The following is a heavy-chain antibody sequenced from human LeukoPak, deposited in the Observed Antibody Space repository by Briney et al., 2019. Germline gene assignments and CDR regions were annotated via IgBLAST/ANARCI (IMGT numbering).Heavy chain of an antibody. J-gene: IGHJ3*02. CDR1: GYTFTNYW. Sequence: KASCKGSGYTFTNYWIGWVRQMPGKGLEYMGIIYPRDSGTRYSPSFEGQVTISADKSISTAYLQWSSLKASDTAMYFCARKFCSSTTCYVAFDMWGQGTMVTVSS. D-gene: IGHD2-2*01. CDR2: IYPRDSGT. CDR3: ARKFCSSTTCYVAFDM. V-gene: IGHV5-51*01.